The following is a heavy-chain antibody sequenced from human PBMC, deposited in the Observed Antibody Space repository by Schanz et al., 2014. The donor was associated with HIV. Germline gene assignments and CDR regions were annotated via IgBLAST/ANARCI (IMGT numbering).Heavy chain of an antibody. J-gene: IGHJ4*02. D-gene: IGHD3-22*01. CDR2: ISGGSGST. CDR3: AKDLSVHTSAYYRY. CDR1: GLTLSSYG. Sequence: VQLVESGGDLVQPGGSLRLSCAASGLTLSSYGMSWVRQAPGKGLEWVSSISGGSGSTFYADSVKGRFTISRVNSKNTLYLQMNSLRAEDTAIYYCAKDLSVHTSAYYRYWGQGTLVTVSS. V-gene: IGHV3-23*04.